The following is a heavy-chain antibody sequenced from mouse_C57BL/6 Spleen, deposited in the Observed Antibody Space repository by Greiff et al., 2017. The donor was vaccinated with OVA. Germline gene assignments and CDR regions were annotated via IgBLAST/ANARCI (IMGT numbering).Heavy chain of an antibody. Sequence: EVQLQQSGPELVKPGASVKIPCKASGYTFTDYKIDWVKQSHGQSLEWIGVIDHNNGGTNYNQKFKGKATLTVDKSSSTAYMEHRSLTSEDTEVYYCARRINPCSVDYWGQGTSVTVSS. J-gene: IGHJ4*01. CDR2: IDHNNGGT. CDR3: ARRINPCSVDY. V-gene: IGHV1-18*01. D-gene: IGHD2-4*01. CDR1: GYTFTDYK.